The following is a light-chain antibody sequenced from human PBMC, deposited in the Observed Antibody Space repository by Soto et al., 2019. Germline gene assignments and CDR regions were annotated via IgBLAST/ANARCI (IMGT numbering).Light chain of an antibody. CDR3: QQRSNWPIT. CDR2: GAS. V-gene: IGKV3-11*01. CDR1: QSVSSY. Sequence: EIVLTPSPATLSLSPVERATLSWSASQSVSSYFAWYPQKPRPAPRLLIYGASSRATRIPDMFSGSGSGTDFPLTFSSLEPEDVPLYSCQQRSNWPITFAQGPRLEIK. J-gene: IGKJ5*01.